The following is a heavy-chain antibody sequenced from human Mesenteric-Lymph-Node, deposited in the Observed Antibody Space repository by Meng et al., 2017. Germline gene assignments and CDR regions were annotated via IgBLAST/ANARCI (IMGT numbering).Heavy chain of an antibody. CDR2: IIPIFGTA. D-gene: IGHD6-19*01. V-gene: IGHV1-69*06. J-gene: IGHJ4*02. CDR1: GGTFSSYA. Sequence: QVQLVQEGAEGEKPGSSVKVSCKATGGTFSSYAISWVLQAPGQGLEWMVGIIPIFGTANYAQKFQGRVTITADKSTSTAYMELSSLRSEDTAVYYCARVTRSSGWYDLDYWGQGTLVTVSS. CDR3: ARVTRSSGWYDLDY.